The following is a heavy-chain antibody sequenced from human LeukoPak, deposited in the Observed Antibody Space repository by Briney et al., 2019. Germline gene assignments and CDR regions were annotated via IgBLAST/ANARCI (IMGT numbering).Heavy chain of an antibody. J-gene: IGHJ3*02. CDR1: GDSFSSHH. V-gene: IGHV4-59*11. D-gene: IGHD4-17*01. CDR3: ARDLVTVTKGFDI. Sequence: SETLSLTCAVSGDSFSSHHWTWIRQSPGTGLEWIGYISHIGRTNYNPSLKSRVTISIDTSKNQFSLKLRSVTAADTAVYYCARDLVTVTKGFDIWGQGTMVSVSS. CDR2: ISHIGRT.